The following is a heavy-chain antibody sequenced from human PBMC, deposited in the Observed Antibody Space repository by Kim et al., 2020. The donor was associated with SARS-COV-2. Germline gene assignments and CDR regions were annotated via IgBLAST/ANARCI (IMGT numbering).Heavy chain of an antibody. CDR2: AYDRGYN. CDR1: GGSISTYC. J-gene: IGHJ4*02. CDR3: ARHRTGRDYFYY. V-gene: IGHV4-59*08. Sequence: SETLSLTCIVSGGSISTYCWSCIRQPPGKGPEWVGSAYDRGYNNYNPSLKSRVTIPVDTSKNQFSLKLTSVTGADTAVHYCARHRTGRDYFYYWGQGALVTVSS.